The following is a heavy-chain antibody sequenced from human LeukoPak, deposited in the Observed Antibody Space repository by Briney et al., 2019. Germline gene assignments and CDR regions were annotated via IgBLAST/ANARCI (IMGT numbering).Heavy chain of an antibody. CDR1: GGSISSSSYY. J-gene: IGHJ6*03. Sequence: SETLSLTCTVSGGSISSSSYYWGWIRQPPGKGLEWIGSIYYSGSTYYNPSLKSRVTISVDTSKNQFSLKLSSVTAADTAVYYCARRGYDILTGYYARSIYYYYYMDVWGKGTTVTISS. CDR3: ARRGYDILTGYYARSIYYYYYMDV. V-gene: IGHV4-39*01. CDR2: IYYSGST. D-gene: IGHD3-9*01.